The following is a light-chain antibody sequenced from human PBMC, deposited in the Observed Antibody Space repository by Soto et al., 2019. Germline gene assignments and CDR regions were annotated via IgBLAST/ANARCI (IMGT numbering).Light chain of an antibody. CDR3: QQSYSTPLT. CDR2: ALS. J-gene: IGKJ4*01. Sequence: DIQVTQSPSSLSASIGDRVIITCRASQPISTSLHWFQQKPGKAPKLLIYALSNWQSGVPSRFSGSGTGTEFTLIISSLQPEDVGTYFCQQSYSTPLTFGGGTKVQL. V-gene: IGKV1-39*01. CDR1: QPISTS.